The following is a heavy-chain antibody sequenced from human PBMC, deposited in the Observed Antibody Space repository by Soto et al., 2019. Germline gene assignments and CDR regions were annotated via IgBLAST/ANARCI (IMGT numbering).Heavy chain of an antibody. CDR1: GFSLNTSGVG. Sequence: QITLKESGPTLVKPTQTLTLTCTFSGFSLNTSGVGVVWVRQPPGKAREGLALIYWDDDKRYSPSLKSRLTIPKDASKDQVVLTMTSMDPVDTATYYCAHRPSSPVVPGNIWIPEYHVDYWGHGTLVTVSS. D-gene: IGHD2-2*01. CDR2: IYWDDDK. J-gene: IGHJ4*01. CDR3: AHRPSSPVVPGNIWIPEYHVDY. V-gene: IGHV2-5*02.